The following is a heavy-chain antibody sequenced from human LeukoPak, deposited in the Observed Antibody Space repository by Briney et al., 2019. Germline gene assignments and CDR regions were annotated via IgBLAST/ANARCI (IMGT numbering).Heavy chain of an antibody. D-gene: IGHD3-22*01. CDR1: GGSFNGYY. CDR2: IYYSGST. CDR3: ARNYYDSSGPYYYYYYMDV. V-gene: IGHV4-59*01. J-gene: IGHJ6*03. Sequence: SETLSLTCAVYGGSFNGYYWSWIRQPPGKGLEWIGYIYYSGSTNYNPSLKSRVTISVDTSKNQFSLKLSSVTAADTAVYYCARNYYDSSGPYYYYYYMDVWGKGTTVTISS.